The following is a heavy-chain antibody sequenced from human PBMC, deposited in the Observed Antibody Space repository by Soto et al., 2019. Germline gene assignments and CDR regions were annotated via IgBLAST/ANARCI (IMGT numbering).Heavy chain of an antibody. CDR3: TRDTYYGMDV. J-gene: IGHJ6*02. CDR2: IKNDETT. V-gene: IGHV3-74*01. Sequence: PGGSLGLSCVASGFALNGYWFHWVRQGPGEGLLWVSHIKNDETTHYADSVRGRFTISRDTAKNTVYLQMDSLRAEDTGIYHCTRDTYYGMDVWGQGTTVTVSS. CDR1: GFALNGYW.